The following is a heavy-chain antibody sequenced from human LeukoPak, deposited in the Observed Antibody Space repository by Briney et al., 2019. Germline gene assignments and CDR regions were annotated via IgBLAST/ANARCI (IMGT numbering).Heavy chain of an antibody. CDR2: INPNSGGT. CDR3: ARGKYSSSARRYYYIDV. J-gene: IGHJ6*03. V-gene: IGHV1-2*02. CDR1: GYTFTDYF. D-gene: IGHD6-6*01. Sequence: AASVNVSCKASGYTFTDYFMHWGRHAPEQGVEWMGWINPNSGGTNFAQKFQGRVTMTRDTSISTAYMELSSLRSDDTAEYYCARGKYSSSARRYYYIDVWGKGTTVSVSS.